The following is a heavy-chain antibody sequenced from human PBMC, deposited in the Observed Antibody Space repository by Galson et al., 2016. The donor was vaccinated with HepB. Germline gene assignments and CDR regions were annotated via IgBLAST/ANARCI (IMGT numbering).Heavy chain of an antibody. J-gene: IGHJ6*02. CDR1: GGSISDDY. D-gene: IGHD3-10*01. Sequence: EPLSLTCSVSGGSISDDYWSWIRQPPGKGLEWIGYIHYTGSTKYIPSLKSRVTISVDTSRNHFSLTLNSVTAADTAVYYCARGRFGGGTNYYGLEVWGQGTTVLVS. CDR3: ARGRFGGGTNYYGLEV. CDR2: IHYTGST. V-gene: IGHV4-59*01.